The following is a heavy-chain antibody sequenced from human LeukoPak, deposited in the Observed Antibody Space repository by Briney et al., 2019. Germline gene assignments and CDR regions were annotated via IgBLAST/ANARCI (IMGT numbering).Heavy chain of an antibody. CDR2: IIPILGIA. J-gene: IGHJ4*02. CDR3: ARVGHPGRGYYYDSGG. D-gene: IGHD3-22*01. Sequence: ASVKVSCKASGGTFSSYAISWVRQAPGQGLEWMGRIIPILGIANYAQKFQGRVTITADKSTSTAYMELSSLRPEDTAVYYCARVGHPGRGYYYDSGGWGQGTLVTVSS. V-gene: IGHV1-69*04. CDR1: GGTFSSYA.